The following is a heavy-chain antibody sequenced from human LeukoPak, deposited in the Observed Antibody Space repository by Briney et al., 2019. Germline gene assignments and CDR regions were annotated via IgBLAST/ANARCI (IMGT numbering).Heavy chain of an antibody. CDR1: GFTFSSYA. CDR2: ISYDGSNK. D-gene: IGHD5-18*01. J-gene: IGHJ4*02. V-gene: IGHV3-30-3*01. CDR3: AKDPARGYSYSY. Sequence: GGSLRLSCAASGFTFSSYAMHWVRQAPGKGLEWVAVISYDGSNKYYADSVKGRFTISRDNSKNTLYLQMNSLRAEDTAVYYCAKDPARGYSYSYWGQGTLVTVSS.